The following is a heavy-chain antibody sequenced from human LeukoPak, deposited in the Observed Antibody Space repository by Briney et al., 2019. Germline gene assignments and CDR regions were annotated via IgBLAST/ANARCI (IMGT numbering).Heavy chain of an antibody. J-gene: IGHJ4*02. CDR3: ARWAWLSRFDY. D-gene: IGHD3-22*01. CDR1: GGSFSGYY. V-gene: IGHV4-34*01. CDR2: INHSGST. Sequence: SETLSLTCAVYGGSFSGYYWSWIRQPPGKGLEWIGEINHSGSTNYNPSLKSRVTISVDTSKNQFSLKLSSVTAADTAVYYCARWAWLSRFDYWGQGTLVTVSS.